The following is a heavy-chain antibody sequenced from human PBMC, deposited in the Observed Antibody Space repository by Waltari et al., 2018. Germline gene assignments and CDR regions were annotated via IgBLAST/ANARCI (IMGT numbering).Heavy chain of an antibody. CDR3: ASNYGGNSGWYMDV. J-gene: IGHJ6*03. CDR2: ISYDGSNK. V-gene: IGHV3-30-3*01. D-gene: IGHD4-17*01. Sequence: QVQLVESGGGVVQPGRSLRLSCAASGFTFSSYAMHWGRQAPGKGLEWVAVISYDGSNKYYADSVKGRFTISRDNSKNTLYLQMNSLRAEDTAVYYCASNYGGNSGWYMDVWGKGTTVTISS. CDR1: GFTFSSYA.